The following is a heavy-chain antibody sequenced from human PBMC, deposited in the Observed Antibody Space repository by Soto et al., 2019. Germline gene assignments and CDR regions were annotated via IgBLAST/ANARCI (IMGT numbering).Heavy chain of an antibody. V-gene: IGHV3-48*01. CDR3: AKDRAVGGHSFMAV. Sequence: PGGSLRLSCEASGFTFSNYGINWVRQAPGKGLEWVSHISGSSSTIYYPSSVKGRFTISRDNSKNTLYLQMDSLRAEDTALYFCAKDRAVGGHSFMAVWGNGSTVTVSS. D-gene: IGHD1-26*01. J-gene: IGHJ6*04. CDR2: ISGSSSTI. CDR1: GFTFSNYG.